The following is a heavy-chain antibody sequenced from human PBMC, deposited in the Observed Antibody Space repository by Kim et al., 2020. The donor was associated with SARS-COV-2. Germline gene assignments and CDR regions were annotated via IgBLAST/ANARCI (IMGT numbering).Heavy chain of an antibody. J-gene: IGHJ4*02. V-gene: IGHV3-23*05. CDR1: GFTFSRRA. Sequence: GGSLRLSCAASGFTFSRRAMSWVRQVPGKGLEWIESINNNNNPYYADSVKGRFTASRVITKDTPSLQMNSLTADDTALVYLAKDHPTSDWTTFDSWGQG. D-gene: IGHD2-21*02. CDR2: INNNNNP. CDR3: AKDHPTSDWTTFDS.